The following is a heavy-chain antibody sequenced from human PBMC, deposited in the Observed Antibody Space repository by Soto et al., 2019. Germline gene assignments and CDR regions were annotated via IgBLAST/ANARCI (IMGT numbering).Heavy chain of an antibody. D-gene: IGHD6-6*01. CDR2: IYYSGST. CDR3: ASPSPLQRIAARSVYYFDY. J-gene: IGHJ4*02. V-gene: IGHV4-39*01. CDR1: GGSISSSSYY. Sequence: SETLSLTCTVSGGSISSSSYYWGWIRQPPGKGLEWIGSIYYSGSTYYNPSLKSRVTISEDTPKNQFSLKLSSVTAADTAVYYCASPSPLQRIAARSVYYFDYWGQGTLVTVSS.